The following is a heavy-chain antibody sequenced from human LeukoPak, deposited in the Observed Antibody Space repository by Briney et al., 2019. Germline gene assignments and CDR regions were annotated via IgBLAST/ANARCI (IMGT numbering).Heavy chain of an antibody. CDR3: ARGTKTGYTGYDWNY. Sequence: SETLSLTCTVSGGSISSYYWSWIRQPPGKGLEWIGYIYDIGSTSYNPSLKSRVTVSVDTSSNQFSLMLTSVTAADTAVYYCARGTKTGYTGYDWNYWGQGSLVSVSS. D-gene: IGHD5-12*01. CDR1: GGSISSYY. CDR2: IYDIGST. V-gene: IGHV4-59*01. J-gene: IGHJ4*02.